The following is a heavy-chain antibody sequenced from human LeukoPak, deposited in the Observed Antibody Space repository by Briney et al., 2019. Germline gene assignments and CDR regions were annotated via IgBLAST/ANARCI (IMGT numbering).Heavy chain of an antibody. D-gene: IGHD6-6*01. CDR2: ISSGASNI. V-gene: IGHV3-48*04. Sequence: GGSLRLSCAASGFSVNAYAMKWVRQSPGKGLEWVSYISSGASNIDYADSVKGRFSVSRDNAQNSLFLQMTSVRADDSAVYYCARVEWQLASPRFYPWGQGTLVTVS. J-gene: IGHJ5*02. CDR1: GFSVNAYA. CDR3: ARVEWQLASPRFYP.